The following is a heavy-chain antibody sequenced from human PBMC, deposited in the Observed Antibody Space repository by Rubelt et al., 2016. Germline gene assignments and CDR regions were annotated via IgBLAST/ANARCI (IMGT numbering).Heavy chain of an antibody. J-gene: IGHJ4*02. D-gene: IGHD1-26*01. CDR1: GGSFSGYY. CDR2: INHSGKT. Sequence: QVQLQQWGAGLLKPSETLSLTCAVYGGSFSGYYWSWIRQPPGKGLEWIGEINHSGKTNYNPSLKSRVTVSVDTAKNQFSLKRSPVTAADTAVYYCAGWWEVLQAFDYWGQGTLVTVSS. CDR3: AGWWEVLQAFDY. V-gene: IGHV4-34*01.